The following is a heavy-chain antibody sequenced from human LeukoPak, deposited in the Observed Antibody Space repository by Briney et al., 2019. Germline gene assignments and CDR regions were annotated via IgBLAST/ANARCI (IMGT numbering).Heavy chain of an antibody. V-gene: IGHV3-23*01. Sequence: GGSLRLSCAASGFTFNNYAMSWVRQAPGKGLEWVSSISGTGGSTYYANSVKGRFTISRDNDKNSLFLQMNSLRAEDTVVYYCARSARDSEYTNMDYWGQGTLVTVSS. CDR3: ARSARDSEYTNMDY. CDR1: GFTFNNYA. CDR2: ISGTGGST. J-gene: IGHJ4*02. D-gene: IGHD5-18*01.